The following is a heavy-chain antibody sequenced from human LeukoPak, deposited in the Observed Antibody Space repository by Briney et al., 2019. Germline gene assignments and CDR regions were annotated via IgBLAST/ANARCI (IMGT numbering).Heavy chain of an antibody. CDR3: ARAQLAWDAAN. V-gene: IGHV3-7*04. CDR2: IKQDGSEK. J-gene: IGHJ4*02. D-gene: IGHD6-13*01. Sequence: SGGSLRLSCAASGFTFSSYWMNWVRQAPGKGLEWVANIKQDGSEKYYVDSVKGRFTVSRDNAKNSLYLQMNSLRVEDTAVYYCARAQLAWDAANGGQGTLVTVSS. CDR1: GFTFSSYW.